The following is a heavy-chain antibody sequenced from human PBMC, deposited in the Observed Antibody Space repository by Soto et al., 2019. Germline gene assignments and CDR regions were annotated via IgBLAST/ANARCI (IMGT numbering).Heavy chain of an antibody. CDR3: ARGDPGTSAFDI. V-gene: IGHV1-24*01. J-gene: IGHJ3*02. CDR2: FDPQHGET. Sequence: GASVKVSCKVSGYVLAELSMHWVRQAPGKRLEWMGEFDPQHGETRYAQKFQGRVTMTGNTSTGTAYMELSSLRSDDTAVYYCARGDPGTSAFDIWGEGTMVTISS. CDR1: GYVLAELS.